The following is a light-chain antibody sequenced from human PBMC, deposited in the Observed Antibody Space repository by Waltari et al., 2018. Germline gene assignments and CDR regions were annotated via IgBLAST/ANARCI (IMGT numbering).Light chain of an antibody. Sequence: DIQMTQSPSTLSASVGDRVTIPCRASQSISTWLAWYHQRPGEAPNLLIYKASSLEGGVPARFSGSGAWTEFTLTISSLQPDDFATYYCHQYHIYPGTFGQGTKVEIK. CDR3: HQYHIYPGT. CDR2: KAS. V-gene: IGKV1-5*03. J-gene: IGKJ1*01. CDR1: QSISTW.